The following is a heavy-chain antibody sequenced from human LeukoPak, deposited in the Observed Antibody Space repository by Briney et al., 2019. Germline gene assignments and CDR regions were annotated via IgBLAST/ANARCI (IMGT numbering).Heavy chain of an antibody. CDR3: ARVGRRLTGYYGY. J-gene: IGHJ4*02. V-gene: IGHV3-48*04. Sequence: PGGSLRLSCAASGFTFSSYSMNWVRQAPGKGLEWVSYISSSSSTIYYADSVKGRFTISRDNAKNSLYLQMNSLRAEDTAVYYCARVGRRLTGYYGYWGQGTLVTVSS. CDR2: ISSSSSTI. D-gene: IGHD3-9*01. CDR1: GFTFSSYS.